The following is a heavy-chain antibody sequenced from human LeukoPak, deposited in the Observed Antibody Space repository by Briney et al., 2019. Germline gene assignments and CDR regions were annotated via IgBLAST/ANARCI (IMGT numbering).Heavy chain of an antibody. CDR1: GGSLSRYY. J-gene: IGHJ4*02. Sequence: KPSETLSLTCTVSGGSLSRYYWSWRRQPAGKGREWIGRIYVSGTTTYSPSLKSRVTMSVDTSKNQFSLRLSSVTTADTAVYYCARVGSYNFDYWGQGTLVTVSS. CDR3: ARVGSYNFDY. CDR2: IYVSGTT. D-gene: IGHD3-10*01. V-gene: IGHV4-4*07.